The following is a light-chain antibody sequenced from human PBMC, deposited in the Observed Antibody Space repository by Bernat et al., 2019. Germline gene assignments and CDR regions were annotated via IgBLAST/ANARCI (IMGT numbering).Light chain of an antibody. CDR1: SLRSYY. CDR3: NARDSDGNHYV. V-gene: IGLV3-19*01. Sequence: SSELTQDPAVSVALGQTVRITCHGDSLRSYYSSWYQPKPGQAPVLVIYGKNNRPSGVSDRFSGSKSGNTASLTITGAQAEDEADDYCNARDSDGNHYVFGTGTKVTGL. J-gene: IGLJ1*01. CDR2: GKN.